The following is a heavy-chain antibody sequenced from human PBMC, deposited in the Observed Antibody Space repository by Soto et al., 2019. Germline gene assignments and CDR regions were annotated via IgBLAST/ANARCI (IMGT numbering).Heavy chain of an antibody. J-gene: IGHJ5*02. CDR1: GYSFTNND. Sequence: GASVKVSCKASGYSFTNNDVSWVRQATGQGLEWMGWMNPGSGDTGYAQKFQGRVTMTRDISIATAYMELSSLRSDDTDIYYCARMETFGSLNWLDPWGQGTLVTVTS. V-gene: IGHV1-8*01. CDR3: ARMETFGSLNWLDP. D-gene: IGHD3-16*01. CDR2: MNPGSGDT.